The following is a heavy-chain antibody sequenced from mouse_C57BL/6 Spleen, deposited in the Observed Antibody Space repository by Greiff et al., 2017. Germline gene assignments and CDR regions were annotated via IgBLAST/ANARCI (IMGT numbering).Heavy chain of an antibody. CDR2: IRNKANGYTK. J-gene: IGHJ2*01. Sequence: EVQLQQSGGGLVQPGGSLSLSCAASGFTFTDYYMSWVRQPPGKALEWLGFIRNKANGYTKEYSASVQGRFTISSANSTSYLYLQMNALSAADSATYYCARSDYSNYIAYWGQGTTLTVSA. V-gene: IGHV7-3*01. D-gene: IGHD2-5*01. CDR3: ARSDYSNYIAY. CDR1: GFTFTDYY.